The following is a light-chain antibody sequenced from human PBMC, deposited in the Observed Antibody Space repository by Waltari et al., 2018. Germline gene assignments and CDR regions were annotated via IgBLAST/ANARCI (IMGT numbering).Light chain of an antibody. V-gene: IGKV3-15*01. CDR1: QSVSSN. Sequence: EIVMTQSPATLSVSPGERATLSCRASQSVSSNLAWYHQKPAQAPRLLIYGASTRATGIPARFSGSGSGTEFTLTISSMQSEDFAVYYCQQYNNWPRTFGQGTEVEIK. CDR3: QQYNNWPRT. J-gene: IGKJ1*01. CDR2: GAS.